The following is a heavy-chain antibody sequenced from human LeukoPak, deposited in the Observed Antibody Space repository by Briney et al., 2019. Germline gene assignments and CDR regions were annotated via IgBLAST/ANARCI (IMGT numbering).Heavy chain of an antibody. D-gene: IGHD2-2*02. CDR3: AREHQLLYRGAFDI. V-gene: IGHV3-30*03. CDR2: ISYDGSNK. Sequence: GGSLRLSCAASGFTFSSYGMHWVRQAPGKGLEWVAVISYDGSNKYYADSVKGRFTISRDNSKNTLYLQMNSLRAEDTAVYYCAREHQLLYRGAFDIWGQGTMVTVSS. J-gene: IGHJ3*02. CDR1: GFTFSSYG.